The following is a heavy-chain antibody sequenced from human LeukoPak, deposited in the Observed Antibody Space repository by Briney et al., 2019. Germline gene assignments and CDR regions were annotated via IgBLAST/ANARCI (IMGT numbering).Heavy chain of an antibody. CDR2: TYYRSKWYN. Sequence: SQTLSLTCAIYGDSVSSNSAAWNWIRQSPSRGLEWLGRTYYRSKWYNDYAVSVKSRITINPDTSKNQFSLQLNSVTPEDTAVYYCARGRYYDSSGPPNWFDPWGQGTLVTVSS. D-gene: IGHD3-22*01. CDR1: GDSVSSNSAA. J-gene: IGHJ5*02. V-gene: IGHV6-1*01. CDR3: ARGRYYDSSGPPNWFDP.